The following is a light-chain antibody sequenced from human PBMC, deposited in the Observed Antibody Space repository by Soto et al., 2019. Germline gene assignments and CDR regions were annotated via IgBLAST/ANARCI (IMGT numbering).Light chain of an antibody. Sequence: AIQITQSPSSLSASVGDRVTITCRATQGIRNDLGWYQQKPGKAPKLLIYAASSLQSGVPSRFSGSGSGTDFTLTISSLQPEDFATYYCLQDYNYPLTVGQGTKVEIK. CDR2: AAS. CDR3: LQDYNYPLT. V-gene: IGKV1-6*01. CDR1: QGIRND. J-gene: IGKJ1*01.